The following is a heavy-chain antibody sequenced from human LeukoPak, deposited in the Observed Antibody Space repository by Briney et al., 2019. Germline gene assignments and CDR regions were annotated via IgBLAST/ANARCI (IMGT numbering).Heavy chain of an antibody. J-gene: IGHJ4*02. Sequence: GGSLRLSCAASGFSFSSSAMHWVRQAPGKGLEYVSAITNNGGYTYYANSVKGRFTISRDNSKNTLYLQMGSLRTEDTAVYYCGRASPDGFYDYWGQGTLVTVSS. CDR1: GFSFSSSA. CDR2: ITNNGGYT. D-gene: IGHD3-22*01. CDR3: GRASPDGFYDY. V-gene: IGHV3-64*01.